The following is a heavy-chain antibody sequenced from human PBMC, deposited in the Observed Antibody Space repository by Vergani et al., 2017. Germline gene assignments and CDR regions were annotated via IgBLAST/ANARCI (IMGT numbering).Heavy chain of an antibody. Sequence: VQLQQWGAGLLKPSETLSLTCAVYGGSFSGYYWSWIRQPPGKGLVWVSRINSDGSSTTYADSVKGRFTISRDNAKNTLYLQMNSLRAEDTALYYCARDQRYYYGMDVWGQGTTVTVSS. CDR2: INSDGSST. J-gene: IGHJ6*02. D-gene: IGHD6-25*01. V-gene: IGHV3-74*01. CDR1: GGSFSGYY. CDR3: ARDQRYYYGMDV.